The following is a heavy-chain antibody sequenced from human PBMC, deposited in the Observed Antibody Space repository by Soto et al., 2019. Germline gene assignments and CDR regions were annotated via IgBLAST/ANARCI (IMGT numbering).Heavy chain of an antibody. D-gene: IGHD1-20*01. J-gene: IGHJ2*01. Sequence: XGSLRLSYSASGFTFSSYAMRWVRQAPGKGLEWVSAISGSGGSTYYADSVKGRFTISRDNSKNTLYLQMNSLRAEDTAVYYCAKFPNWNWYVDRWGRGTLVTVSS. V-gene: IGHV3-23*01. CDR3: AKFPNWNWYVDR. CDR1: GFTFSSYA. CDR2: ISGSGGST.